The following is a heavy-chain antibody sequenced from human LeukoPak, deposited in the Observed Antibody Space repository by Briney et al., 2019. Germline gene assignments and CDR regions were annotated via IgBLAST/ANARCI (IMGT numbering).Heavy chain of an antibody. CDR3: ARDGPWIQLWLPSRGYFDY. Sequence: GGSLRLSCAASGFTFSSYAMHWVRQAPGKGLEWVVVISYDGSNKYYADSVKGRFTISRDNSKNTLYLQMNSLRAEDTAVYYCARDGPWIQLWLPSRGYFDYWGQGTLVTVSS. CDR1: GFTFSSYA. V-gene: IGHV3-30-3*01. CDR2: ISYDGSNK. D-gene: IGHD5-18*01. J-gene: IGHJ4*02.